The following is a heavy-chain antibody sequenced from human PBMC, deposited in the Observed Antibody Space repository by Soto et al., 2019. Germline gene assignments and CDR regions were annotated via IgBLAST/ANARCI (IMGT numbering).Heavy chain of an antibody. J-gene: IGHJ4*02. CDR3: AREGNVEMATITRTNFDY. CDR2: IKQDGSEK. V-gene: IGHV3-7*05. CDR1: GFTFSSYW. D-gene: IGHD5-12*01. Sequence: GGSLRLSCAASGFTFSSYWMSWVRQAPGKGLEWVANIKQDGSEKYYVDSVKGRFTISRDNAKNSLYLQMNSLRAEDTAVYYCAREGNVEMATITRTNFDYWGQGTLVTVSS.